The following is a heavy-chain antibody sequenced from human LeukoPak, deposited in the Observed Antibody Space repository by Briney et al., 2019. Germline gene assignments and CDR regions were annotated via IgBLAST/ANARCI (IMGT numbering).Heavy chain of an antibody. CDR2: MYYKGLN. J-gene: IGHJ4*02. Sequence: SKTLSLTCTVSGGSISSTSYYWRWIRQPPGKGLEWIGSMYYKGLNSYHPSLKSRVTISIDTSKNQYSLKLSSVTAADTSVYYCARMTTIGSYYIDNWGQGTLVTVSS. CDR1: GGSISSTSYY. D-gene: IGHD5-24*01. V-gene: IGHV4-39*01. CDR3: ARMTTIGSYYIDN.